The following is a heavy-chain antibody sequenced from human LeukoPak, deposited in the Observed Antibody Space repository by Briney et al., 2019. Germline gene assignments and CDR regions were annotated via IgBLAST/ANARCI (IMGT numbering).Heavy chain of an antibody. CDR3: ARDAPEEDYGDYLLVY. D-gene: IGHD4-17*01. CDR1: GYTFTSYA. V-gene: IGHV1-3*01. CDR2: INAGNGNT. Sequence: ASVKVSCKASGYTFTSYAMHWVRQAPGQRREWMGWINAGNGNTKYSQKFQGRVTITRDTSASTAYMELSSLRSEDTAVYYCARDAPEEDYGDYLLVYWGQGTLVTVSS. J-gene: IGHJ4*02.